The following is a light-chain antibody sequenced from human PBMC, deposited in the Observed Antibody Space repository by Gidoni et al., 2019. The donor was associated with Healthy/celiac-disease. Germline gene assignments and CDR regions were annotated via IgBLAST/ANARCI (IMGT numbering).Light chain of an antibody. J-gene: IGKJ4*01. Sequence: EIVLTQSPGTLSLSPGERATLSCRASQSVSSSYLAWYQQKPGQAPRLLIYGASSRATGIPDRCSGSGSGTDFTLTISRLEPEDFAVYYCQQYGSPEITFGGGTKVEIK. CDR2: GAS. CDR1: QSVSSSY. CDR3: QQYGSPEIT. V-gene: IGKV3-20*01.